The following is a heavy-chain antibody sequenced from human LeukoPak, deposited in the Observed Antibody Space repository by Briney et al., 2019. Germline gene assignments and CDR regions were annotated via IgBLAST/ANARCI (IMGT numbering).Heavy chain of an antibody. CDR2: INHSGST. CDR1: GGSFSGYY. CDR3: AREVDCSGGICYLGNAFDI. Sequence: PSETLSLTCAVYGGSFSGYYWSWIRQPPGKGLEWIGEINHSGSTNYNASLKSRVTISVDTSKNQFSLKLSSVTAADTAVYYCAREVDCSGGICYLGNAFDIWGQGTMVTVSS. D-gene: IGHD2-15*01. J-gene: IGHJ3*02. V-gene: IGHV4-34*01.